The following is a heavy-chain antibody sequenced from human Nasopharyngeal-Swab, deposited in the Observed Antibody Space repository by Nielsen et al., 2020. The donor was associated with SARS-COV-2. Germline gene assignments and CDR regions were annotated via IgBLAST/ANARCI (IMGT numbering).Heavy chain of an antibody. Sequence: VRQMPGKGLEWMGIIYPGDSDTRYSPSFQGQVTISADKSISTAYLQWSSLKAPDTAMYYCARSKTYSSSWDDYWGQGTLVTVSS. CDR3: ARSKTYSSSWDDY. D-gene: IGHD6-6*01. V-gene: IGHV5-51*01. J-gene: IGHJ4*02. CDR2: IYPGDSDT.